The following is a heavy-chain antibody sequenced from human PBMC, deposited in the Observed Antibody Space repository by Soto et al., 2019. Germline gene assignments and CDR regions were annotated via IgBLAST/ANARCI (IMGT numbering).Heavy chain of an antibody. CDR2: INHSGST. CDR3: ASFGDIVVVPAARDY. J-gene: IGHJ4*02. V-gene: IGHV4-34*01. D-gene: IGHD2-2*01. Sequence: QVQLQHWGAGLLKPSETLSLTCAVYGGSFSGYYWSWIHQPPGKGLEWIGEINHSGSTNYNPSLKSRVTISVDTSKNQFSLKLSSVTAADTAVYYCASFGDIVVVPAARDYWGQGTLVTVSS. CDR1: GGSFSGYY.